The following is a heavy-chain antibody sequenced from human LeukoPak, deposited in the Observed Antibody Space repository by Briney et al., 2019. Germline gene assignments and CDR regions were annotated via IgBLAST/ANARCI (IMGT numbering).Heavy chain of an antibody. V-gene: IGHV3-20*04. J-gene: IGHJ6*03. CDR3: ARRFCSTGSCYYYMDV. Sequence: GGSLRLSCAASGFTFDAYAMSWVRQAPGKGLEWVSGINWNGDSTACADSVKGRFTVSRDNAKNSLYLQMNSLRAEDTALYSCARRFCSTGSCYYYMDVWGKGTTVTVSS. D-gene: IGHD2-15*01. CDR1: GFTFDAYA. CDR2: INWNGDST.